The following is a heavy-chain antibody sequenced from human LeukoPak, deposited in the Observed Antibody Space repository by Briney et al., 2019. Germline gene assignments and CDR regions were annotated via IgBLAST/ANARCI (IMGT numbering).Heavy chain of an antibody. Sequence: GGSLRLSCAASGFTFDNYGMSWVHQVPGKGLEWVSSINANGGSIAYADSVRGRLTISRDNAKNSLYLQMNSLRAEDTAFYYCVGHDFWSGFKGGDYWGQGTLVTVSS. J-gene: IGHJ4*02. CDR1: GFTFDNYG. D-gene: IGHD3-3*01. CDR2: INANGGSI. V-gene: IGHV3-20*04. CDR3: VGHDFWSGFKGGDY.